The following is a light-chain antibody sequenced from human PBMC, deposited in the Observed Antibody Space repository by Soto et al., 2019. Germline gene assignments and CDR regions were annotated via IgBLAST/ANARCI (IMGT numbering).Light chain of an antibody. CDR2: DAS. J-gene: IGKJ1*01. CDR3: LQDYNYPWT. Sequence: DIQMTQSPSTLSASVGDRVSITCRASQSVGNSLAWYQQRPGKAPKLLIFDASTLESGVPSKFSGSGSGTDFTLTISSLQPEDFATYYCLQDYNYPWTFGQGTKVEIK. V-gene: IGKV1-5*01. CDR1: QSVGNS.